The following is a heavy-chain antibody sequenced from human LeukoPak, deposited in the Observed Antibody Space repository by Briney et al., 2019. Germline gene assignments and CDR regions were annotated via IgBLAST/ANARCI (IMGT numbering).Heavy chain of an antibody. CDR1: GGSISSSSYY. J-gene: IGHJ4*02. V-gene: IGHV4-39*07. CDR2: IYYSGST. CDR3: ARESGYCSGGSCYSGFDY. Sequence: SETLSLTCTVSGGSISSSSYYWGWIRQPPGKGLEWIGSIYYSGSTYYNPSLKSRVTISVDTSKNQFSLKLSSVTAADTAVYYCARESGYCSGGSCYSGFDYWGQGTLVTVSS. D-gene: IGHD2-15*01.